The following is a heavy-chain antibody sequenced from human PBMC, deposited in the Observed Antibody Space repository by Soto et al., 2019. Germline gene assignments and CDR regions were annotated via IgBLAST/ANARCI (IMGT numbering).Heavy chain of an antibody. CDR1: GGSFSGYY. J-gene: IGHJ5*02. CDR3: ARGRRWIQLGGNWFDP. V-gene: IGHV4-34*01. Sequence: SETLSLTCAVYGGSFSGYYWSWIRQPPGKGLEWIGEINHSGSTNYNPSLKSRVTISVDTSKNQFSLKLSSVAAADTAVYYCARGRRWIQLGGNWFDPWGQGTLVTAPQ. D-gene: IGHD5-18*01. CDR2: INHSGST.